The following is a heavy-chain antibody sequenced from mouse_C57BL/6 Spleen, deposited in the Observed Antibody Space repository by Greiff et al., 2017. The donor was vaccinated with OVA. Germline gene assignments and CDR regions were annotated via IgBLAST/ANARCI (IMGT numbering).Heavy chain of an antibody. V-gene: IGHV2-5*01. CDR2: ICRGGST. J-gene: IGHJ3*01. CDR1: GFSLTSYG. Sequence: VQLQQSGPGLVQPSQCLSITCTASGFSLTSYGIHWVRQSPGKGLEWLGVICRGGSTAYNAAFMSRLSITKDNSKSQVFCKMNSLQADDTAIYYCAKGRAWFAYWGQGTLVTVSA. CDR3: AKGRAWFAY.